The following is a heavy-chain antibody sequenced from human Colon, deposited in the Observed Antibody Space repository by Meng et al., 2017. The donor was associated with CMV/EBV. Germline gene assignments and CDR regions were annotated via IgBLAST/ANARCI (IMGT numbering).Heavy chain of an antibody. Sequence: GESLKISCAAPGFSFGSYTMSWVRQAPGRGLEWVSSINYRGSDTYYADSVKGRFTISRDNAKNSLYLQMNSLRADDTAVYYCARALKPLGTRSGLDVWGQGTTVTVSS. J-gene: IGHJ6*02. CDR2: INYRGSDT. D-gene: IGHD1-1*01. V-gene: IGHV3-21*01. CDR3: ARALKPLGTRSGLDV. CDR1: GFSFGSYT.